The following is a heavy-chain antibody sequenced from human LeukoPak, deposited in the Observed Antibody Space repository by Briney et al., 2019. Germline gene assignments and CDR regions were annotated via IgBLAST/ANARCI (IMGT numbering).Heavy chain of an antibody. CDR1: GFTFSSYA. Sequence: GSLRLSCAASGFTFSSYAMSWVRQAPGKGLEWVSAISGSGGSTYYADSVKGRFTISRDNSKNTLYLQMNSLRAEDTAVYYCAKDGGVAPTRGSYYYYMDVWGKGTTVTVSS. CDR2: ISGSGGST. CDR3: AKDGGVAPTRGSYYYYMDV. V-gene: IGHV3-23*01. J-gene: IGHJ6*03. D-gene: IGHD3-16*01.